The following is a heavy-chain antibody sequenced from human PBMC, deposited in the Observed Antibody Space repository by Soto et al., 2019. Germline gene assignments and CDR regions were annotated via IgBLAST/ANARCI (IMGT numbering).Heavy chain of an antibody. Sequence: EVQLVESGGGLVQPGVSLRLSFEASGFTFRNYDMHWVRKGTGKGLEWVSGISAAGYPDYAGSVEGRFTISRENAEICFFLQMNSLRVGDTAVYYCARPDSGLYGLDVWGQGTTVIVSS. CDR3: ARPDSGLYGLDV. D-gene: IGHD6-19*01. V-gene: IGHV3-13*05. CDR1: GFTFRNYD. CDR2: ISAAGYP. J-gene: IGHJ6*02.